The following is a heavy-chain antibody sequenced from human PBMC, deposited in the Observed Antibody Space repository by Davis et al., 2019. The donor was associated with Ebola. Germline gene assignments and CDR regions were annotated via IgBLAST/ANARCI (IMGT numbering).Heavy chain of an antibody. CDR3: AKGARWELLYYYYYGMDV. D-gene: IGHD1-26*01. CDR2: ISYDGSNK. V-gene: IGHV3-30-3*01. J-gene: IGHJ6*02. CDR1: GFTFSSYA. Sequence: GESLKISCAASGFTFSSYAMHWVRQAPGKGLEWVAVISYDGSNKYYADSVKGRFTISRDNAKNSLYLQMNSLRAEDTALYYCAKGARWELLYYYYYGMDVWGQGTTVTVSS.